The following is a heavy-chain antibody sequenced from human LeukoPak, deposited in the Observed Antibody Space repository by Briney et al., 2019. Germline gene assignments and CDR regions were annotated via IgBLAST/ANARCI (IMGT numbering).Heavy chain of an antibody. CDR1: GFTFSSYG. V-gene: IGHV3-30*18. CDR2: ISYDGSNK. J-gene: IGHJ4*02. D-gene: IGHD4-17*01. Sequence: PGRSLRLSCAASGFTFSSYGMHWVRQAPGKGLEWVAVISYDGSNKYYADSVKGRFTTSRDNSKNTLYLQMNSLRAEDTAVYYCAKDNGDYGYFDYWGQGTLVTVSS. CDR3: AKDNGDYGYFDY.